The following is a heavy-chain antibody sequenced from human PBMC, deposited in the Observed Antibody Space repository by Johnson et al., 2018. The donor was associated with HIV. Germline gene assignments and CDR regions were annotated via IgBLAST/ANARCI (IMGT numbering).Heavy chain of an antibody. Sequence: VQLVESGGGLVQPGGSLRLSCAASGFTVSSNYMSWVRQAPGQGLEWVSVIYSGGSTYYADSVKGSFTISRDNSKTTLYLQMNSLRAEDTAVYYCARGKSYDIYPAFDIWGQGTMVTVSS. CDR3: ARGKSYDIYPAFDI. J-gene: IGHJ3*02. D-gene: IGHD3-9*01. V-gene: IGHV3-66*01. CDR2: IYSGGST. CDR1: GFTVSSNY.